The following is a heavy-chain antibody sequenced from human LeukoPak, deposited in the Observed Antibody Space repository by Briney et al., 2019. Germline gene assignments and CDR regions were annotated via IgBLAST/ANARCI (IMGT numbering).Heavy chain of an antibody. J-gene: IGHJ4*02. V-gene: IGHV4-34*01. CDR1: GGSFSGYY. Sequence: SETLSLTCAVYGGSFSGYYWSWIRQPPGKGLEWIGSIYYSGSTYYNPSLKSRVTISVDTSKNQFSLKLSSVTAADTAVYYCARHRVMAAAGPGFFDYWGQGTLVTVSS. CDR2: IYYSGST. D-gene: IGHD6-13*01. CDR3: ARHRVMAAAGPGFFDY.